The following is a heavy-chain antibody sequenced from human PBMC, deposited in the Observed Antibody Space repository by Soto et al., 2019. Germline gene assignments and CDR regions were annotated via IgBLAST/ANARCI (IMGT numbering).Heavy chain of an antibody. D-gene: IGHD1-26*01. J-gene: IGHJ6*02. Sequence: PGGSLRLSCAASGFTFSDHYMSWVRQAPGKGLEWVSAISGSGGSTYYADSVKGRFTISRDNSKNTLYLQMNSLRAEDTAVYYCANGGKSAPWEAPYYYYYYGMDVWGQGTTVTVSS. CDR1: GFTFSDHY. V-gene: IGHV3-23*01. CDR3: ANGGKSAPWEAPYYYYYYGMDV. CDR2: ISGSGGST.